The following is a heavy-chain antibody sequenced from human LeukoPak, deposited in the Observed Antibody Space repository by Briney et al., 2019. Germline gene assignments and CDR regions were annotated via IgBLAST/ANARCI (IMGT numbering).Heavy chain of an antibody. CDR2: ISGSGGST. J-gene: IGHJ4*02. CDR3: AKDGSYSGSYYRAPYFDY. D-gene: IGHD1-26*01. V-gene: IGHV3-23*01. CDR1: GFTFSSYA. Sequence: GGSLRLSCAASGFTFSSYAMSWVRQAPGKGLEWVSAISGSGGSTYYADSVKGRFTISRDNSKNTLYLQMSSLRAEDTAVYYCAKDGSYSGSYYRAPYFDYWGQGTLVTVSS.